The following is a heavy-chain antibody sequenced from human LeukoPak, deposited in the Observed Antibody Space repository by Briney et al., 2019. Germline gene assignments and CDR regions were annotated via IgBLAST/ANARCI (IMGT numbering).Heavy chain of an antibody. Sequence: ASVKVSCKASGYTFTSYYMHWVRQAPGQGLEWMGIINPSGGSTIYAQKFQGRVTMTEDTSTDTAYMELSSLRSEDTAVYYCATDQGVGALVIWGQGTLVTVSS. D-gene: IGHD1-26*01. CDR2: INPSGGST. CDR3: ATDQGVGALVI. J-gene: IGHJ4*02. CDR1: GYTFTSYY. V-gene: IGHV1-46*01.